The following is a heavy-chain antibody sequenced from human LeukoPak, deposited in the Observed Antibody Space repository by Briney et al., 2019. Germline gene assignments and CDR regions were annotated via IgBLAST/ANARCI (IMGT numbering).Heavy chain of an antibody. D-gene: IGHD2-21*01. CDR2: INPNSGGT. J-gene: IGHJ5*02. V-gene: IGHV1-2*02. CDR3: ARADRLHGGPYLIGP. CDR1: GYSFTDYY. Sequence: ASVKVSCKTSGYSFTDYYMHWVRQAPGQGLEWMGWINPNSGGTSSAQKFQGRVTMNRDTSITTVYMEVRWLTSDDTAIYYCARADRLHGGPYLIGPWGQGTLVTVSS.